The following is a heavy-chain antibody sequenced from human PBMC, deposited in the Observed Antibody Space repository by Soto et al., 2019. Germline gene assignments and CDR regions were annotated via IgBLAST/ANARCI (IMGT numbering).Heavy chain of an antibody. CDR3: ARDGGRHSGGIDY. V-gene: IGHV1-69*01. J-gene: IGHJ4*02. Sequence: QVPLVQSGAEVKKPGSSVKVSCKASGGTFSSYSINWVRQAPGQGLEWMGEIIPIFGTANYARKFQGRVTITADESTSTAYMELSSLRSEDTAVYYCARDGGRHSGGIDYWGQGTLVTVSS. D-gene: IGHD1-26*01. CDR1: GGTFSSYS. CDR2: IIPIFGTA.